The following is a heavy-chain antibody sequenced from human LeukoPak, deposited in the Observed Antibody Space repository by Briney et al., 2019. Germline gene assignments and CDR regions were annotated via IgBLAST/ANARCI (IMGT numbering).Heavy chain of an antibody. CDR2: IKQHGSEK. V-gene: IGHV3-7*05. CDR3: ARYSGNYRAFDI. CDR1: GFSLSSYW. J-gene: IGHJ3*02. D-gene: IGHD1-26*01. Sequence: PGGSLRPSCAAAGFSLSSYWISWGRQAPGKGLEWLANIKQHGSEKYYVDSVKGRFTISTNTPKNSLYIQIHSLRAEDTAVYYCARYSGNYRAFDIWGQGTMVTVSS.